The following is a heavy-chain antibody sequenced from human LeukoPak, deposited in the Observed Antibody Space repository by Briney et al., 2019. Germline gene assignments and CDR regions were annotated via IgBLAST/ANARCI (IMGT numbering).Heavy chain of an antibody. J-gene: IGHJ3*02. Sequence: GGSLRLSCAASGFTFSSYAMHWVRQAPGKGLEWVAVISYDGSSKYYADSVKGRFTISRDNSKNTLYLQMNSLRAEDTAVYYCARDRDAFDIWGQGTMVTVSS. CDR3: ARDRDAFDI. CDR2: ISYDGSSK. CDR1: GFTFSSYA. V-gene: IGHV3-30*04.